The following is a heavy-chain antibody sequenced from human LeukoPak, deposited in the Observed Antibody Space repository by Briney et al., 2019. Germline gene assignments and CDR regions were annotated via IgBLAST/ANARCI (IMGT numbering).Heavy chain of an antibody. CDR2: ISGSGINT. CDR3: AKGDGSGTYYTRPSDY. J-gene: IGHJ4*02. D-gene: IGHD3-10*01. Sequence: GGSLRLSCAASGFTFSSYSMNWVRQAPGKGLEWVSGISGSGINTYYTDSVKGRFTISRDNSQNTLYLQMSSLRAEDSAVYYCAKGDGSGTYYTRPSDYWGQGTLVTVSS. CDR1: GFTFSSYS. V-gene: IGHV3-23*01.